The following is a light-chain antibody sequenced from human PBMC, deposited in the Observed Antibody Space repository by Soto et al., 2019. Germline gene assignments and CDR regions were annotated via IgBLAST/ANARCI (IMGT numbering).Light chain of an antibody. CDR2: GAF. J-gene: IGKJ5*01. CDR3: QQYNKWPPGIT. CDR1: QSISSN. V-gene: IGKV3-15*01. Sequence: EIAMTQSPATLSVSPGERATLSCRASQSISSNLAWYQHKPGQAPRLLIYGAFTRATGIPARFSGSGSGTEFTLTISSLQSEDFAVYYCQQYNKWPPGITFGQGTRLEIK.